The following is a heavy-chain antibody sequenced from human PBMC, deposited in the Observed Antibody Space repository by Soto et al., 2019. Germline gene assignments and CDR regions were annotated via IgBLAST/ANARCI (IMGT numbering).Heavy chain of an antibody. J-gene: IGHJ6*04. Sequence: QVQLVQSGAEVKKPGSSVKVSCKASGGTFSSLGINWVRLAPGQGLEWLGGIIPISETTHYAQIFPDRVTLGADMSMSIALLALSALPYDATSVYYGTKTLLSHSDVCADYVSYFHGMDGRGKGTPVTLSS. CDR2: IIPISETT. D-gene: IGHD3-16*02. CDR3: TKTLLSHSDVCADYVSYFHGMDG. CDR1: GGTFSSLG. V-gene: IGHV1-69*06.